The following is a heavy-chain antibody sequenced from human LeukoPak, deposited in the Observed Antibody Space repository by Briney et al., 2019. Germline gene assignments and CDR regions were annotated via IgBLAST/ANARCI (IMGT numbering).Heavy chain of an antibody. D-gene: IGHD2-15*01. Sequence: SETLSLTCTVSGSSISSDYWSWIRQPPGKGLEWIGHIYYTGSTNYNSSLKSRVTISVDTSKKHFSLKLSSVTAADTAVYYCARGKPENCSGGNCYAPFDYWGQGTLVTVSS. CDR3: ARGKPENCSGGNCYAPFDY. V-gene: IGHV4-59*01. J-gene: IGHJ4*02. CDR2: IYYTGST. CDR1: GSSISSDY.